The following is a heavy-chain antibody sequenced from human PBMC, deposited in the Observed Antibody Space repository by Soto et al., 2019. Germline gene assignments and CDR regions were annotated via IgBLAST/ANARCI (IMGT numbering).Heavy chain of an antibody. CDR3: ASAAREYYYYGMDV. CDR1: GYSFSSYA. Sequence: GGSLRLSCEASGYSFSSYAMSWVRQAPGKGLEGVSGISGSGGSTYYADSVKGRFTISRDNSKNTLYLQMNSLRAEDTAVYYCASAAREYYYYGMDVWGQGTTVTVSS. V-gene: IGHV3-23*01. J-gene: IGHJ6*02. CDR2: ISGSGGST.